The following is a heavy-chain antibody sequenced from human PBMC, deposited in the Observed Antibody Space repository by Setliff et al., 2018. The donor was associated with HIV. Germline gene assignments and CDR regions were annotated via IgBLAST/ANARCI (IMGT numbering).Heavy chain of an antibody. CDR2: IYYSGST. J-gene: IGHJ4*02. CDR3: ARGNYYNLWADPFDY. V-gene: IGHV4-39*07. CDR1: GGSIRSSSFY. D-gene: IGHD3-3*01. Sequence: KPSETLSLTCTVSGGSIRSSSFYWGWIRQPPGKGLEWIGRIYYSGSTYYNSSLKSRVTISVDTSKNQFSLNLSSVTAADTAVYYCARGNYYNLWADPFDYWGQGTLVTVSS.